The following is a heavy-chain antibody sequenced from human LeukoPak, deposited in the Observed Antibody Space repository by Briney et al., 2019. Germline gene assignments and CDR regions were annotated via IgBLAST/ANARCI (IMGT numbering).Heavy chain of an antibody. CDR1: GYTFTGYY. Sequence: ASVKVSCKASGYTFTGYYMHWVRQAPGQGLEWMGRINPNSGGTNYAQKFQGRVTMTRDTSISTAYMELSRLRSDDTAVYYCARARRIGSGWYFDYWGQGTLVTVSS. V-gene: IGHV1-2*06. CDR2: INPNSGGT. J-gene: IGHJ4*02. CDR3: ARARRIGSGWYFDY. D-gene: IGHD6-19*01.